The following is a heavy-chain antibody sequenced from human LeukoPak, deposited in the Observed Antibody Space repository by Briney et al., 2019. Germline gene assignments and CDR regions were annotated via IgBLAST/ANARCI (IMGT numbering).Heavy chain of an antibody. Sequence: SETLSLTCAVYGGSFSGYYWSWIRQPPGEGLEWIGEINHSGSTNYNPSLKSRVTISVDTSKNQFSLKLSSVTAADTAVYYCARGRRGITMVRGVIITNSLDYWGQGTLVTVSS. CDR3: ARGRRGITMVRGVIITNSLDY. V-gene: IGHV4-34*01. J-gene: IGHJ4*02. CDR2: INHSGST. D-gene: IGHD3-10*01. CDR1: GGSFSGYY.